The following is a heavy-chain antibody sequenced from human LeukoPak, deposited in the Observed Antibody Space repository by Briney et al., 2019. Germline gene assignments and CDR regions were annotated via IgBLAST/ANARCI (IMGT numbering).Heavy chain of an antibody. CDR1: GYTFTGYY. D-gene: IGHD7-27*01. CDR2: INPNSGGT. V-gene: IGHV1-2*06. CDR3: ASQTGGTQFDY. Sequence: ASVKVSCKASGYTFTGYYMHWVRQAPGQGLEWMGRINPNSGGTNYAQKFQGRVTMTRDTSISTAYMELSSLRSEDTAVYYCASQTGGTQFDYWGQGTLVTVSS. J-gene: IGHJ4*02.